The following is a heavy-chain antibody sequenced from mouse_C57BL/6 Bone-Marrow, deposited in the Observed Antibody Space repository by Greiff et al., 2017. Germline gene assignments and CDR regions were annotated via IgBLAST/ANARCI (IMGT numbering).Heavy chain of an antibody. CDR1: GFTFSDYG. Sequence: EVKLVESGGGLVKPEGSLKLSCAASGFTFSDYGMHWVRQAPEKGLEWVAYISSGSSTIYYADTVKGRFTISRDNAKNTLFLQMTSLRSEDTAMYYCARRTYGSSFFDYWGQGTTLTVSS. CDR2: ISSGSSTI. D-gene: IGHD1-1*01. J-gene: IGHJ2*01. CDR3: ARRTYGSSFFDY. V-gene: IGHV5-17*01.